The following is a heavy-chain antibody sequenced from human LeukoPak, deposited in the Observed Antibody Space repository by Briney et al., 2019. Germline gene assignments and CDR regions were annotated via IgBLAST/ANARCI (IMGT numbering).Heavy chain of an antibody. CDR1: GFTFRTYW. V-gene: IGHV3-74*01. CDR3: ARAKPGGNWFDP. J-gene: IGHJ5*02. Sequence: GGSLRLSCAASGFTFRTYWMHWVRQAPGKGLLWVSRINTDGSGTIYADSVKGRFTISRDNANNTLYLQMNSLRAEDTALYYCARAKPGGNWFDPWGPGTLVTVSS. CDR2: INTDGSGT. D-gene: IGHD3-16*01.